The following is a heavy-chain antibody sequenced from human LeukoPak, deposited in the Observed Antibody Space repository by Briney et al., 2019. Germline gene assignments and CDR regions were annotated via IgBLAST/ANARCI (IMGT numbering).Heavy chain of an antibody. Sequence: GGSLRLSCAASGFTFSDYDMHWVRQAPGKGLEWVAFIQYDGSNKYYADSVKGRFTISRDNSKNTLYLQMNSLRAEDTAVYYCARFYANEWELPHWGQGTLVTVSS. CDR2: IQYDGSNK. CDR1: GFTFSDYD. D-gene: IGHD1-26*01. V-gene: IGHV3-30*19. CDR3: ARFYANEWELPH. J-gene: IGHJ4*02.